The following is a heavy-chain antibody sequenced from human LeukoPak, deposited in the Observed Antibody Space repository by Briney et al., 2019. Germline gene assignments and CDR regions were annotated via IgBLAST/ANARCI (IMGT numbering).Heavy chain of an antibody. CDR1: GYTFTSYG. D-gene: IGHD3-10*01. J-gene: IGHJ6*03. Sequence: ASVKVSCKASGYTFTSYGISWVRQAPGQGLGWMGWISAYNGNTNYAQKLQGRVTMTTDTSTSTAYMELRSLRSDDTAVYYCARDRKILWFGELLYHEWERYYYYYMDVWGKGTTVTVSS. CDR3: ARDRKILWFGELLYHEWERYYYYYMDV. CDR2: ISAYNGNT. V-gene: IGHV1-18*01.